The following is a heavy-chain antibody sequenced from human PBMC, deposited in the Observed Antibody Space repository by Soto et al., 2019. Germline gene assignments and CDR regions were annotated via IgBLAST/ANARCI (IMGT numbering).Heavy chain of an antibody. Sequence: EVQLVESGGGLVKPGGSLRLSCAGSGFPFSSYSMNWVRQAPGKGLEWVSSITGSSSYIYYADSVKGRFTISRDNAKNSLYLQMNTLRAEDTAVYYCARVTHCSSTRCLNPIDYWGQGTLVTVSS. D-gene: IGHD2-2*01. J-gene: IGHJ4*02. CDR2: ITGSSSYI. CDR1: GFPFSSYS. CDR3: ARVTHCSSTRCLNPIDY. V-gene: IGHV3-21*01.